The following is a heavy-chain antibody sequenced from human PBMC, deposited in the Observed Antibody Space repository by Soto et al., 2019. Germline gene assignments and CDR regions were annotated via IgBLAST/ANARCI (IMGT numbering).Heavy chain of an antibody. D-gene: IGHD3-3*01. CDR1: GGSFSGHF. CDR2: INHSGSA. V-gene: IGHV4-34*01. J-gene: IGHJ4*02. CDR3: AGWAVGIMIFGVPKDY. Sequence: LSLTCVVYGGSFSGHFWSWIRQPPGKGLEWIGEINHSGSANYNPSLKSRVTISVDTSKNQFSLKLTSVTAADTAVYYCAGWAVGIMIFGVPKDYWSQGTQVTVSS.